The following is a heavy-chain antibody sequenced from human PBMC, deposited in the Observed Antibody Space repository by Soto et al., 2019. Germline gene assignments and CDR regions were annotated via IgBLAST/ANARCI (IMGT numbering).Heavy chain of an antibody. CDR1: GFTFSSYA. CDR3: AKDCSSTSCSTAFDY. J-gene: IGHJ4*02. Sequence: EVQLLESGGGLVQPGGSLRLSCAASGFTFSSYAMSWVRQAPGKGLEWVSAISGSGGSTYYADSVKGRFTISRDNSKNTLYLQMNSQRAEDTAVYYCAKDCSSTSCSTAFDYLGQGTLVTVSS. D-gene: IGHD2-2*01. V-gene: IGHV3-23*01. CDR2: ISGSGGST.